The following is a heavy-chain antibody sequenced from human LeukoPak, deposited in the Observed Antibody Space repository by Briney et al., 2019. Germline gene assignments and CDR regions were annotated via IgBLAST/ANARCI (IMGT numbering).Heavy chain of an antibody. CDR1: GGSITTTNW. V-gene: IGHV4-4*02. CDR2: VHLSGAT. J-gene: IGHJ4*02. Sequence: SETLSLTCAVSGGSITTTNWWSWVRQPPGKGLEWIGEVHLSGATNYNPSLESRVSMSIDKSKNHLSLEVTSVTAADTAIYYCTRESGAFTPFGFWGQGTLLTVSS. CDR3: TRESGAFTPFGF. D-gene: IGHD1-26*01.